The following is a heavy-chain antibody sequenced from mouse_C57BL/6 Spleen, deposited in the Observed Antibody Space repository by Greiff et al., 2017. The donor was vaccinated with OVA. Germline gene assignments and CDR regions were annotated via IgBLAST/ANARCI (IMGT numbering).Heavy chain of an antibody. V-gene: IGHV3-6*01. D-gene: IGHD2-5*01. J-gene: IGHJ1*03. CDR3: ARDHSNYGYFDV. CDR2: ISYDGSN. Sequence: EESGPGLVKPSQSLSLSCSVTGYSITSGYFCNWIRQFPGNQLEWMGYISYDGSNNYNPSLKNRISITRDTSKNQFFLKLNSVTTEDTATYYCARDHSNYGYFDVWGTGTTVTVSS. CDR1: GYSITSGYF.